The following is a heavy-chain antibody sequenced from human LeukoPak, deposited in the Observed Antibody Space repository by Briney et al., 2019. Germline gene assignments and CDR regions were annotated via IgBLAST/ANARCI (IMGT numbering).Heavy chain of an antibody. CDR1: GYTFTTYG. J-gene: IGHJ5*02. D-gene: IGHD3-9*01. Sequence: ASVKVSCKASGYTFTTYGLSWVRQAPGQGIEWMGWIGAHNGKTSYAQKFQGRVTMTTDTSTSTAYMELRSLSSDDTAMYYCAREGKFYDILTGYSTAANWFDPWGQGTLVTVSS. V-gene: IGHV1-18*01. CDR2: IGAHNGKT. CDR3: AREGKFYDILTGYSTAANWFDP.